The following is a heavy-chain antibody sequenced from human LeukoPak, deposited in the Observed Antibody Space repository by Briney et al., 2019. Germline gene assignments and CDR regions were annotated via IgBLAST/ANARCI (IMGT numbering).Heavy chain of an antibody. CDR1: GFIFSSYA. Sequence: PGGSLRLSCAASGFIFSSYAMNWVRQAPGKGLEWVSAISGSGGSTYYADSVKGRFTLSRDNSKNTVYLQMNSLRAEDTAVYYCASGTSAAANGALDYWGQGTLVTVSS. J-gene: IGHJ4*02. D-gene: IGHD2-2*01. CDR3: ASGTSAAANGALDY. V-gene: IGHV3-23*01. CDR2: ISGSGGST.